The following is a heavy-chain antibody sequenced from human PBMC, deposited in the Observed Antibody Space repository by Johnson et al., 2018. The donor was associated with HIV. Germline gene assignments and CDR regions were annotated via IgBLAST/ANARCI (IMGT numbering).Heavy chain of an antibody. V-gene: IGHV3-11*04. CDR2: ISSSGRTI. D-gene: IGHD1-26*01. J-gene: IGHJ3*02. Sequence: QVQLMESGGDLVKPGGSLRLSCAASGFIFSDYYMTWIRQAPGKGLESISYISSSGRTIYYADSVKGRFTISRDNSKNTLDLQMNRLRAQDTAVYYCARDWEGYAFDIWGQGTMVTVSS. CDR3: ARDWEGYAFDI. CDR1: GFIFSDYY.